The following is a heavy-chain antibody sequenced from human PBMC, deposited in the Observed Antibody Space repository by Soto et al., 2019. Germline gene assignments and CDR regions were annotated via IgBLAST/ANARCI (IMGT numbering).Heavy chain of an antibody. J-gene: IGHJ6*02. CDR1: GFTFSSYG. V-gene: IGHV3-33*01. D-gene: IGHD1-1*01. Sequence: GGSLRLSCAASGFTFSSYGMHWVRQAPGKGLEWVAVIWYDGSNKYYADSVKGRFTISRDNSKNTLYLQMNSLRAEDTAVYYCARDETGTTPTSYYYYYGMDVWGQGTTVTVSS. CDR3: ARDETGTTPTSYYYYYGMDV. CDR2: IWYDGSNK.